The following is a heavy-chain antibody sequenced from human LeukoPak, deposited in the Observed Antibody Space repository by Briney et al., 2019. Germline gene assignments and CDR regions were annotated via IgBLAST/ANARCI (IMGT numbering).Heavy chain of an antibody. V-gene: IGHV1-69*13. CDR1: GGTFSSYA. D-gene: IGHD3-10*01. CDR2: IIPIFGTA. CDR3: ARDDRVWFGD. Sequence: VASVKVSCKASGGTFSSYAISWVRQAPGQGLEWMGGIIPIFGTANYAQKFQGRVTITADESTSTAYMELSSLRSEDTAVYYCARDDRVWFGDWGQGTLVTVSS. J-gene: IGHJ4*02.